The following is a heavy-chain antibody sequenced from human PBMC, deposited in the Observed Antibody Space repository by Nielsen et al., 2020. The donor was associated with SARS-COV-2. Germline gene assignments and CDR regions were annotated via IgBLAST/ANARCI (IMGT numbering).Heavy chain of an antibody. Sequence: GGSLRLSCAASGFTFSSYEMNWVRQAPGKGLEWVSYISSSGSTIYYADSVKGRFTISRDNAKNSLYLQMISLRAEDTAVYYCARDQWRMVRGEYYYGMDVWGQGTTVTVSS. D-gene: IGHD3-10*01. CDR1: GFTFSSYE. CDR2: ISSSGSTI. V-gene: IGHV3-48*03. J-gene: IGHJ6*02. CDR3: ARDQWRMVRGEYYYGMDV.